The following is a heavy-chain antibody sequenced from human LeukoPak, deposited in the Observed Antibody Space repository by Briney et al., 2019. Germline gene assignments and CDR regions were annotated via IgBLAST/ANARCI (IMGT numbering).Heavy chain of an antibody. Sequence: TGGSLRLSCAASGFTFSGSAMHWVRQASGEGLEWVGRIRSKANSYATAYAVSVRGRFTISRDDSKNTAYLQMNSLKTEDTAVYYCTTTTYYYDSSGYDWGQGTLVTVSS. V-gene: IGHV3-73*01. CDR1: GFTFSGSA. J-gene: IGHJ4*02. CDR3: TTTTYYYDSSGYD. CDR2: IRSKANSYAT. D-gene: IGHD3-22*01.